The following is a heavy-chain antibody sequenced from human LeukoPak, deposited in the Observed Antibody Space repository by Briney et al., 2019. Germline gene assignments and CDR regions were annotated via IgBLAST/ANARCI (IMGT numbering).Heavy chain of an antibody. CDR2: INHSGST. V-gene: IGHV4-34*01. Sequence: KPSETLSLTCAVYGGSFSGYYWSWIRQPPGKGLEWIGEINHSGSTNYNPSLKSRVTISVDTSKNQFSLKLSSVTAADTAVYYCARQKGGSLSDYWGQGTLVTVSS. CDR3: ARQKGGSLSDY. D-gene: IGHD3-16*02. CDR1: GGSFSGYY. J-gene: IGHJ4*02.